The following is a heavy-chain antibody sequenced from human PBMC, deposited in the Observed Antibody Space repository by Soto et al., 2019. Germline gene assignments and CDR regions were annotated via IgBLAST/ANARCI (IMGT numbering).Heavy chain of an antibody. CDR1: GYTFTSYD. D-gene: IGHD3-9*01. CDR2: MNPNSGNT. CDR3: ARGAGGYDILTGSRSYYGMDV. V-gene: IGHV1-8*01. J-gene: IGHJ6*02. Sequence: GASVKVSCKASGYTFTSYDINWVRQATGQGLEWMGWMNPNSGNTGYAQKFQGRVTMTRNTSISTAYMELSSLRSEETAVYYCARGAGGYDILTGSRSYYGMDVWGQGTTVTVSS.